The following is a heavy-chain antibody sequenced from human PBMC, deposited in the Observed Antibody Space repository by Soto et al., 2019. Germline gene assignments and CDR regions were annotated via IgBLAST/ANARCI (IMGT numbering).Heavy chain of an antibody. Sequence: QVQVVQSGAEVKKPGSSVKVSCKDSGGTFSSYAVNWVRQAPGQVLEWMGVIIPVCATTHYAQNFHGRLTITGDESTGSAYLELSSLRSADTAVYYCAISGRRSCCGAPCYPYFDYWGQGTLVTVSA. CDR3: AISGRRSCCGAPCYPYFDY. D-gene: IGHD2-15*01. J-gene: IGHJ4*02. CDR2: IIPVCATT. V-gene: IGHV1-69*01. CDR1: GGTFSSYA.